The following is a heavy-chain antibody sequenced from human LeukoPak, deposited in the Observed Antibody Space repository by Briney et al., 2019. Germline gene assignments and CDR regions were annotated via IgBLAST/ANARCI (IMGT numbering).Heavy chain of an antibody. Sequence: SETLSLTCAVYGGSFSGYYWSWIRQPPGKGLEWIWEINHSGSTNYNPSLKSRVTISVDTSKNQFSLKLSSVSAADTAVYYCARGGCSGGGCYSVWGQGTLVTVSS. CDR3: ARGGCSGGGCYSV. CDR1: GGSFSGYY. J-gene: IGHJ4*02. V-gene: IGHV4-34*01. D-gene: IGHD2-15*01. CDR2: INHSGST.